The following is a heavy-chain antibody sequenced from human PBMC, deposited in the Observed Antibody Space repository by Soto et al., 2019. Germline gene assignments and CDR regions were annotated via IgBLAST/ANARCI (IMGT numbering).Heavy chain of an antibody. J-gene: IGHJ6*02. CDR1: GFTFSSYG. V-gene: IGHV3-30*18. CDR2: ISYDGSNK. D-gene: IGHD6-13*01. Sequence: GGSLRLSCAASGFTFSSYGMHWVRQAPGKGLEGVAVISYDGSNKYYADSVKGRFTISRDNSKNTLYLQMNSLRAEDTAVYYCAKDRGAGAASGYYGMDVWGQGTTVTVSS. CDR3: AKDRGAGAASGYYGMDV.